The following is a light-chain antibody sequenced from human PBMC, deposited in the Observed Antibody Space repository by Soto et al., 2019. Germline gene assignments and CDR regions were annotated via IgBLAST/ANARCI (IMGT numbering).Light chain of an antibody. CDR3: QKYNSVPLT. V-gene: IGKV1-27*01. J-gene: IGKJ4*01. CDR1: QSISTW. CDR2: VAS. Sequence: DIQMTQSPSTLSASVGDRVTITCRASQSISTWLAWYQQKPGKVPKLLIYVASTLHSGVPSRFSGSGFGTDFTLTISSLQPEDVATYYCQKYNSVPLTFGGGTKVDIK.